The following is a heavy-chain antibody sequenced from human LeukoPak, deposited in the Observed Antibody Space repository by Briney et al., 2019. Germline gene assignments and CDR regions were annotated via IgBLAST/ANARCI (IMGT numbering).Heavy chain of an antibody. Sequence: PSETLSLTCAVYGGSFSGYYWSWIRQPPGKGLEWIGEINHSGSTNYNPPLKSRVTISVDTSKNQFSLKLSSVTAADTAVYYCARGRGSPSDYWGQGTLVTVSS. V-gene: IGHV4-34*01. CDR3: ARGRGSPSDY. CDR2: INHSGST. D-gene: IGHD2-15*01. J-gene: IGHJ4*02. CDR1: GGSFSGYY.